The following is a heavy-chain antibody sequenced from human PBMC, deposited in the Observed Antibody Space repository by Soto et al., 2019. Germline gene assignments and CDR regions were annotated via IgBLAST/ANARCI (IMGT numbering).Heavy chain of an antibody. D-gene: IGHD5-18*01. Sequence: GGSLRLSCAASGFTFSSYWMHWVRQLPGKGLVWVSRIHYDGSSTSYADSVKGRFTISRDNAKNTLYLQMDSLRAEDTAVYYCARDYRNTALILWGQGTLVTVSS. CDR1: GFTFSSYW. CDR3: ARDYRNTALIL. V-gene: IGHV3-74*01. J-gene: IGHJ4*02. CDR2: IHYDGSST.